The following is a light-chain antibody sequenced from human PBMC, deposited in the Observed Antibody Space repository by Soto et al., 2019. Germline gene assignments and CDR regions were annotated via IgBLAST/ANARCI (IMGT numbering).Light chain of an antibody. CDR2: GAS. CDR3: QQFGSSPGFT. J-gene: IGKJ3*01. Sequence: EIVLTQSPGTLSLSPGERATLSCRASQNINSRYLAWYQQKPGQAPRLLIYGASSRATGIPDRFSGSGFVPAFTLTIRRLEPEDFVVYYCQQFGSSPGFTFGPGTKVDIK. V-gene: IGKV3-20*01. CDR1: QNINSRY.